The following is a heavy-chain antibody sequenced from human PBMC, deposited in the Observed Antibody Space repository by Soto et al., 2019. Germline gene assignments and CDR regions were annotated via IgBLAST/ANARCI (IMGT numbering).Heavy chain of an antibody. V-gene: IGHV3-30*02. J-gene: IGHJ4*02. D-gene: IGHD3-22*01. CDR1: GFTFSSYG. Sequence: GGSLRLSCAASGFTFSSYGMHWVRQAPGKGLEWVAVIWYDGTNKDYADSVKGRFTISRDNSKNTLYLQMNSLRAEDTAVYFCAKEPPYYYDDSGFLGYFDYWGQGNLVTVSS. CDR2: IWYDGTNK. CDR3: AKEPPYYYDDSGFLGYFDY.